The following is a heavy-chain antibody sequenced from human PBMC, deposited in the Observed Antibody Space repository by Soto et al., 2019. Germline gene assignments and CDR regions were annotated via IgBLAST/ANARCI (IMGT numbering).Heavy chain of an antibody. Sequence: QVQLQESGPGLVKPSETLSLTCTVSGGSVSSGSYYWSWIRQPPGKRLEWLGYIYYSGSTNYNPSLQSRVTLSVDTSKNQLSLHLRSVTAADTAVYYCARHYGTRDRQYNWFDPWGQGTLVTVSS. J-gene: IGHJ5*02. CDR1: GGSVSSGSYY. D-gene: IGHD1-7*01. CDR3: ARHYGTRDRQYNWFDP. CDR2: IYYSGST. V-gene: IGHV4-61*01.